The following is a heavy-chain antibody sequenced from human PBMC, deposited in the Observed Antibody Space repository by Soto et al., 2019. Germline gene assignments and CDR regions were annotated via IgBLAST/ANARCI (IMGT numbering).Heavy chain of an antibody. V-gene: IGHV3-23*01. CDR1: GFTFSSYA. Sequence: GGSLRLSCAASGFTFSSYAMSWVRQAPGKGLEWVSAISGSDGSTYYADSVKGRFTISRDNSKNTLYLQMNSLRAEDTAVYYCAKIGSGGAASRSSLYYFDYWGQGTLVTVSS. CDR2: ISGSDGST. CDR3: AKIGSGGAASRSSLYYFDY. D-gene: IGHD2-8*02. J-gene: IGHJ4*02.